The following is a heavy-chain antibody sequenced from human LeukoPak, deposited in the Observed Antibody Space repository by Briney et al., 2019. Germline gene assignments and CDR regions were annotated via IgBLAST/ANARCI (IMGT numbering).Heavy chain of an antibody. V-gene: IGHV1-18*01. J-gene: IGHJ4*02. CDR2: ISAYNGNT. CDR1: GYTFTSYG. D-gene: IGHD6-13*01. CDR3: ARVAAAGSPAGY. Sequence: ASVKVSCKASGYTFTSYGIIWVRQAPGQGLEWMGWISAYNGNTNYAQKLQGRVTMTTDTSTSTAYMELRSLRSDDTAVYYCARVAAAGSPAGYWGQGTLVTVSS.